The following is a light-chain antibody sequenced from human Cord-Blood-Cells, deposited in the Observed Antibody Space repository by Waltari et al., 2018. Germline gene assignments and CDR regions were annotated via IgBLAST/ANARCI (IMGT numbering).Light chain of an antibody. CDR3: QQYYSTPYT. Sequence: DILITQSPDSLAVSLGERATINCKSSQSVLYSSNNKNYLAWYQQKPGQPPKLLIYWASTRESGVPDRLSGSGSGTDFTLTISSLQAEDVAVYYCQQYYSTPYTFGQGTKLEIK. CDR2: WAS. J-gene: IGKJ2*01. V-gene: IGKV4-1*01. CDR1: QSVLYSSNNKNY.